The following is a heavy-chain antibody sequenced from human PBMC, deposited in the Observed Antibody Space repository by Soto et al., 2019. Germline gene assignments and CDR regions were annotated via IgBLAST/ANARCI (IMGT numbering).Heavy chain of an antibody. CDR1: GGSISSSSYY. J-gene: IGHJ3*02. CDR3: ANNIVATITSAFDI. Sequence: SETLSLTCTVSGGSISSSSYYWGWIRQPPGKGLEWIGSIYYSGSTYYNPSLKSRVTISVDTSKNQFSLKLSSVTAADTAVYYCANNIVATITSAFDIWGQGTMVTVSS. V-gene: IGHV4-39*01. D-gene: IGHD5-12*01. CDR2: IYYSGST.